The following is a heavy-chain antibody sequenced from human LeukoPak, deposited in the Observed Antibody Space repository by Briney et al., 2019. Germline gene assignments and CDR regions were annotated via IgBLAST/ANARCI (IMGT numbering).Heavy chain of an antibody. D-gene: IGHD4-17*01. CDR3: AKADNYGPPSPSVGVDF. CDR1: GFAFSRYT. CDR2: IRSNGDST. J-gene: IGHJ4*02. Sequence: GGSLRLSCVASGFAFSRYTMHWVRQAPGKGLEYLSAIRSNGDSTYNANSVKGRFTISRGNSKNTLYLHMGSLGPEDTAVYYCAKADNYGPPSPSVGVDFWGQGTLVIVSS. V-gene: IGHV3-64*01.